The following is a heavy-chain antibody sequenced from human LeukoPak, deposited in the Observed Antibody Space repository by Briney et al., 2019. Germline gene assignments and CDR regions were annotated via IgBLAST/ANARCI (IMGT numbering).Heavy chain of an antibody. D-gene: IGHD3-22*01. V-gene: IGHV3-30-3*01. J-gene: IGHJ4*02. Sequence: PGGSLRLSCAASGFTFSSYAMHWVRQAPGKGLEWVAVISYDGSNKYYADSVKGRFTISRDNSKNTLYLQMNSLRAEDTAVYYCAKVAGPYYYDSSGYPIPYYFDYWGQGTLVTVSS. CDR2: ISYDGSNK. CDR1: GFTFSSYA. CDR3: AKVAGPYYYDSSGYPIPYYFDY.